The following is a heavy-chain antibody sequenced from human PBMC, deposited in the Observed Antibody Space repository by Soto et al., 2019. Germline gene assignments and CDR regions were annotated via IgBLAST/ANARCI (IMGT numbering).Heavy chain of an antibody. CDR2: IWYDGSNK. Sequence: QVQLVESGGGVVQPGRSLRLSCAASGFTFSSYGMHWVRQAPGTGLEWVAVIWYDGSNKYFADSVKGRFTISRDNSKNTLYLHMNSLRAEDTALYYCARVIAGAFDAFDIWGQGTMVTVSS. J-gene: IGHJ3*02. D-gene: IGHD1-26*01. CDR1: GFTFSSYG. CDR3: ARVIAGAFDAFDI. V-gene: IGHV3-33*01.